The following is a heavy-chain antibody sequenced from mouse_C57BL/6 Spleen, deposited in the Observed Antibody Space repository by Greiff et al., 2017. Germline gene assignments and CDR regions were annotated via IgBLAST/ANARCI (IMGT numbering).Heavy chain of an antibody. CDR1: GFTFSDYY. Sequence: EVQLVESEGGLVQPGSSMKLSCTASGFTFSDYYMAWVRQVPEKGLEWVANINYDGSSTYYLDSLKSRFIISRDNAKNILYLQMSSLKSEDTATYYCARVGLRRGFDYWGQGTTLTVSS. J-gene: IGHJ2*01. CDR2: INYDGSST. D-gene: IGHD2-4*01. CDR3: ARVGLRRGFDY. V-gene: IGHV5-16*01.